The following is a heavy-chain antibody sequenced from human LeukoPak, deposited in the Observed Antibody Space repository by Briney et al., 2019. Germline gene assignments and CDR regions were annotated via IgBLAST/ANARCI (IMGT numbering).Heavy chain of an antibody. J-gene: IGHJ6*02. CDR3: ARGGRYYYYGMDV. Sequence: SETLSLTCTVSGGSISSYYWSWIRQPPGKGLEWIGYIYYSGSTNYNPSLKSRVTISVDTSKNQFSLKLSSVTAADTAVYYCARGGRYYYYGMDVWGQGTTVTVSS. V-gene: IGHV4-59*01. CDR2: IYYSGST. CDR1: GGSISSYY.